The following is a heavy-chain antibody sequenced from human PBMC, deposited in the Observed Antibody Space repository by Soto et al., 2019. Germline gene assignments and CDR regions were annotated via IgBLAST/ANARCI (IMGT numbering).Heavy chain of an antibody. CDR3: ATAMGGDSGGYFHH. J-gene: IGHJ1*01. CDR2: VFYSGSA. D-gene: IGHD4-17*01. CDR1: GASISSSGFH. V-gene: IGHV4-39*01. Sequence: QLQLQESGPGLVRPSETLSLTCSVSGASISSSGFHWGWIRQPPGKGLECIGNVFYSGSAYYNPSLKSRVTTSLDTSKNQFSLKLTSVTAADTAVYYCATAMGGDSGGYFHHWGQGTLVTVSS.